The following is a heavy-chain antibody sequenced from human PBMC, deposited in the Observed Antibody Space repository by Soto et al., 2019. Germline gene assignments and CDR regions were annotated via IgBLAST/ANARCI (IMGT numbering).Heavy chain of an antibody. CDR2: IIPIFGTA. CDR3: ARDGDSGYDRFDY. D-gene: IGHD5-12*01. CDR1: AGTFSSYS. V-gene: IGHV1-69*13. Sequence: SVKVSCKASAGTFSSYSISRVRQAPGQGLEWMGGIIPIFGTANYAQKFQGRVTITADESTSTAYMELSSLRSEDTAVYYCARDGDSGYDRFDYGGQGTLVTVS. J-gene: IGHJ4*02.